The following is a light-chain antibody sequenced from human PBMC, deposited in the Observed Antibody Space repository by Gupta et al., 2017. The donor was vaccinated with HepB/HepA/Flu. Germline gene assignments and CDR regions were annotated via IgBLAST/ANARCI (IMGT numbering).Light chain of an antibody. CDR3: CSYGGRSTWV. Sequence: QSALTPPPSASGSPGPSITISCTGTSSDVGSYDLVSWYQRHRGKAPKLMIYEVTKRPSGVSYRFSGSKSANTASLTISGLQAEDEADYFCCSYGGRSTWVFGGGTKLTVL. CDR1: SSDVGSYDL. CDR2: EVT. V-gene: IGLV2-23*02. J-gene: IGLJ3*02.